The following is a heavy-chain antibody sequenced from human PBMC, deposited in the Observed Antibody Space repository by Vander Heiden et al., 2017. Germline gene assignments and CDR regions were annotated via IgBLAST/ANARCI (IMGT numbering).Heavy chain of an antibody. CDR2: TNPNSGGT. CDR1: GYTFTDQY. CDR3: VRDGTGTIALFFY. D-gene: IGHD1-7*01. J-gene: IGHJ4*02. Sequence: QVQLVQSGAEVKKPGASVKVSCRASGYTFTDQYIHWLRQAPGQGLEWMGWTNPNSGGTKYAQKFQGRVTMTRDTSISTAYMEVSRLRSDDTAVYFCVRDGTGTIALFFYWGQGTLVTVSS. V-gene: IGHV1-2*02.